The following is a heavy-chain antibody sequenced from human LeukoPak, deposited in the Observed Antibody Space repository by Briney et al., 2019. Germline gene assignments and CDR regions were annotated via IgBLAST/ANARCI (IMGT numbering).Heavy chain of an antibody. CDR3: AKVSDYYDSSGYLDY. Sequence: GRSLRLSCAAPGFTFSSYGMHWVRQAPGKGLEWVAVISYDGSNKYYADSVKGRFTISRDNSKNTLYLQMNSLRAEDTAVYYCAKVSDYYDSSGYLDYWGQGTLVTVSS. CDR1: GFTFSSYG. D-gene: IGHD3-22*01. CDR2: ISYDGSNK. V-gene: IGHV3-30*18. J-gene: IGHJ4*02.